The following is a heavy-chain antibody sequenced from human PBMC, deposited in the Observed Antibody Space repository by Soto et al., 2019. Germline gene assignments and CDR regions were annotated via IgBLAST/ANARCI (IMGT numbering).Heavy chain of an antibody. D-gene: IGHD3-22*01. Sequence: QVQLVQSGAEVKKPGSSVKVSCKASGGTFSSYTISWVRQAPGQGLEWMGRIIPILGIANYAQKVQGRVTITADKSTSXAXXGLGSLRSEDTAVYYCASYYADYYDSSDYDPGSGYWGQGTLVTVSS. J-gene: IGHJ4*02. CDR3: ASYYADYYDSSDYDPGSGY. CDR2: IIPILGIA. V-gene: IGHV1-69*02. CDR1: GGTFSSYT.